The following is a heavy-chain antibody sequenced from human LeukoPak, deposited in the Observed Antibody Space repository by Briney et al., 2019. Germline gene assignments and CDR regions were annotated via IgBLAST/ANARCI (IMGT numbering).Heavy chain of an antibody. CDR1: GFTFSTYG. CDR3: AKVAPYSSSWYYFDY. CDR2: IWYDGSNK. V-gene: IGHV3-30*02. J-gene: IGHJ4*02. D-gene: IGHD6-13*01. Sequence: QPGGSLRLSCAASGFTFSTYGMHWVRQAPGKGLEWVAIIWYDGSNKYYADSVKGRFTISRDNSKNTLYLQMNSLRAEDTAVYYCAKVAPYSSSWYYFDYWGQGTLVTVSS.